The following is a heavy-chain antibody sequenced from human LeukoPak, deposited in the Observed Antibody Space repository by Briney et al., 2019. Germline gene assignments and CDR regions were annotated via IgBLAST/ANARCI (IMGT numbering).Heavy chain of an antibody. CDR2: ISSSSSTI. V-gene: IGHV3-48*01. CDR1: GFTFSSYS. Sequence: GGSLRLSCAASGFTFSSYSMNWVRQAPGKGLEWVSYISSSSSTIYYADSVKGRFTISRDNAKNSLYLQMNSLRAEDTAVYYCARDKWPQWGAFDIWGQGTMVTVSS. J-gene: IGHJ3*02. D-gene: IGHD5-12*01. CDR3: ARDKWPQWGAFDI.